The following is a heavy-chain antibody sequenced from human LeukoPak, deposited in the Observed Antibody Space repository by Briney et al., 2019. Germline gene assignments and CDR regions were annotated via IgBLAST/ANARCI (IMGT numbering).Heavy chain of an antibody. V-gene: IGHV3-33*01. CDR3: AGAVGATNY. CDR1: GFTFSSYG. CDR2: IWYDGSNK. D-gene: IGHD1-26*01. J-gene: IGHJ4*02. Sequence: PGGSLRLSCAAFGFTFSSYGMHWVRQAPGKGLEWVAVIWYDGSNKYYADSVKGRFTISRDNSKNTLYLQMNSLRAEDTAVYYCAGAVGATNYWGQGTLVTVSS.